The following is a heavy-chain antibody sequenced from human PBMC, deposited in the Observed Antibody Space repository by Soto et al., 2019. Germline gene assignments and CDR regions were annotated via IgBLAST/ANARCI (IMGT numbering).Heavy chain of an antibody. V-gene: IGHV1-18*01. J-gene: IGHJ4*02. CDR2: IITYNGNT. CDR1: GYTFSSYA. CDR3: ARTGPPVDY. Sequence: QVQLVQSGAEVKKPGASVKVSCKASGYTFSSYAISWVRQAPGQGLEWMGWIITYNGNTNYAQKLQGRVTMTTDTSTPTAYMDLRSLRSYDTAVYYCARTGPPVDYWGQGTLVTVSS.